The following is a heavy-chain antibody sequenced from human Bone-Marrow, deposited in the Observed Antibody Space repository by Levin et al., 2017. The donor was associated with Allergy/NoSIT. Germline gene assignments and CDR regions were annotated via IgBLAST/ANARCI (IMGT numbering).Heavy chain of an antibody. V-gene: IGHV1-2*02. Sequence: EASVKVSCKASGYTFTGYYMHWVRQAPGQGLEWMGWINPKSGGTNYTQNLQGRVTMTRDTSINTAYMELRRLRSDDTAVYYCARVKSGYDYFYFDYWGQGTLVTVS. CDR3: ARVKSGYDYFYFDY. CDR2: INPKSGGT. D-gene: IGHD5-12*01. CDR1: GYTFTGYY. J-gene: IGHJ4*02.